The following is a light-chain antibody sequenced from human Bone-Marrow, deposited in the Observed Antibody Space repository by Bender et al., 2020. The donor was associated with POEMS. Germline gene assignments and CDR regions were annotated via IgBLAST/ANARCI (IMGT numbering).Light chain of an antibody. CDR2: DVS. J-gene: IGLJ1*01. CDR1: SSDVGGYNY. CDR3: FSYTTTNTYV. Sequence: QSALTQPASVSGSLGQSITISCTGTSSDVGGYNYVSWYQQLPGNAPKLMIYDVSHRPSGVSNRFSGSKSGNTASLTISGLQAEDEADYYCFSYTTTNTYVFGTGTKVTVL. V-gene: IGLV2-14*03.